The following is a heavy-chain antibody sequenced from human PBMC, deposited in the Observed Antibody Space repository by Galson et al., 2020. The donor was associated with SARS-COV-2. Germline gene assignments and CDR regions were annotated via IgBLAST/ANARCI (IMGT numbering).Heavy chain of an antibody. Sequence: GESLKISCKASGYDFTNNWIGWVRQVPGKGLEWMGYTYPGDSESRYSPSFQGQVTMSVDKAITTGYLHWNSLKTSDSAMYYCARMAALDCDALDIWGQGTMVTVFS. J-gene: IGHJ3*02. CDR2: TYPGDSES. V-gene: IGHV5-51*01. CDR3: ARMAALDCDALDI. D-gene: IGHD2-21*02. CDR1: GYDFTNNW.